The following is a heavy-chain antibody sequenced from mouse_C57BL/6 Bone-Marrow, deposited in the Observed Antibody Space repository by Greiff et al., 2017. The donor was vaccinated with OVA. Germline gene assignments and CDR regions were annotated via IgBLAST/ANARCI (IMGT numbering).Heavy chain of an antibody. CDR2: IYPSDSET. CDR1: GYTFTSYW. J-gene: IGHJ4*01. V-gene: IGHV1-61*01. D-gene: IGHD3-2*02. CDR3: ARWGGSSGYEGYAMDY. Sequence: VQLQQPGAELVRPGSSVKLSCKASGYTFTSYWMDWVKQRPGQGLEWIGNIYPSDSETHYNQKFKDKATLTVDKSSSTAYMQLSSLTSEDSAVYYCARWGGSSGYEGYAMDYWGQGTSVTVSS.